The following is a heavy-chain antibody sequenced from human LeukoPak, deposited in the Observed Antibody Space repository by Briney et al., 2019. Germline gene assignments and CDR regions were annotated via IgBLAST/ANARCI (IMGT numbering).Heavy chain of an antibody. Sequence: GGSLRLSCAASGFTFSSYGMHWVRQAPGEGLEWVSDISGSGDSTCYTDSVKGRFTISRDKSKNTLYLQMNSLRAEDTAVYYCARDGRYCSGGSCYSAYWGQGTLVTVSS. D-gene: IGHD2-15*01. CDR3: ARDGRYCSGGSCYSAY. CDR1: GFTFSSYG. V-gene: IGHV3-23*01. J-gene: IGHJ4*02. CDR2: ISGSGDST.